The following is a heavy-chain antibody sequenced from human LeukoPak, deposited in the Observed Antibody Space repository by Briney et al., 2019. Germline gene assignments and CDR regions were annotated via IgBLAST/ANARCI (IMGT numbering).Heavy chain of an antibody. CDR1: GFTFTSNG. J-gene: IGHJ4*02. Sequence: GGSLRLSCAASGFTFTSNGMHWVRQAPGKGLEWVAFIRNDGSNTYYADSVKGRFTISRDISKNMLFLQMNSLRAEDTAVYYCARTAGWNGPDYWGQGTLVTVSS. D-gene: IGHD3-3*01. CDR2: IRNDGSNT. V-gene: IGHV3-30*02. CDR3: ARTAGWNGPDY.